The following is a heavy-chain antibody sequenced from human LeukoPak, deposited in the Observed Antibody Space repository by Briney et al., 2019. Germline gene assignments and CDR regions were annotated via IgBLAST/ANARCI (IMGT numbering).Heavy chain of an antibody. CDR3: ASPAATGFWY. Sequence: EWMGWINPNSGGTNYAQKFQGRVTMTRDTSISTAYMELSRLRSDDTAVYYCASPAATGFWYWGQGTLVTVSS. D-gene: IGHD1-26*01. J-gene: IGHJ4*02. V-gene: IGHV1-2*02. CDR2: INPNSGGT.